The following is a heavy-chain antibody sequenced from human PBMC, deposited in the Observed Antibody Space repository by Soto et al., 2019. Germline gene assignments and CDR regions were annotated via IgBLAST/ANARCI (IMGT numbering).Heavy chain of an antibody. CDR2: LGGTGGRP. J-gene: IGHJ4*02. Sequence: GGSLRLSCATSGSTFSSYAMCWVRQAPGKGLEWVSALGGTGGRPYYADSVKGRFTVSRDNSKNTLFLQMNSLRVEDTAMYYCAKADRPYYEILTGPDYWGQGTLVTVSS. V-gene: IGHV3-23*01. D-gene: IGHD3-9*01. CDR3: AKADRPYYEILTGPDY. CDR1: GSTFSSYA.